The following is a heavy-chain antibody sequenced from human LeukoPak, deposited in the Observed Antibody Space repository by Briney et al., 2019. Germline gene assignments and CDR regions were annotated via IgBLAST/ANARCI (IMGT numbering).Heavy chain of an antibody. CDR1: GYTFTGYY. CDR2: INPNSGGT. J-gene: IGHJ5*02. CDR3: ARKCSSTSCYSFEDWFDP. D-gene: IGHD2-2*02. Sequence: GASVKVSCKASGYTFTGYYMHWVRQAPGQGLEWMGWINPNSGGTNYAQKFQGRVTMTRDTSISTAYMKLSRLRSDDTAVYYCARKCSSTSCYSFEDWFDPWGQGTLVTVSS. V-gene: IGHV1-2*02.